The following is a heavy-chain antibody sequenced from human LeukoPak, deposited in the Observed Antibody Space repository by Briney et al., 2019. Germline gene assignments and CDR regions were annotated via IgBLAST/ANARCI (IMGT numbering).Heavy chain of an antibody. D-gene: IGHD3-10*01. CDR3: ARLSAYYYGSYFYYYMDV. V-gene: IGHV3-7*01. CDR2: IKQDESER. CDR1: GFSFSSYW. Sequence: RTGGSLRLSCEGSGFSFSSYWMTWVRQSPGKGPEWVANIKQDESERYAVDSVKGRFTISRDNAKNSVYLHMNSLRAEDTALYYCARLSAYYYGSYFYYYMDVWGKGTTVTVSS. J-gene: IGHJ6*03.